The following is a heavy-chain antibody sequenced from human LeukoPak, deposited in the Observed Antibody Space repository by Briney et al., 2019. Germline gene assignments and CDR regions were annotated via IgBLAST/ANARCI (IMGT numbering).Heavy chain of an antibody. V-gene: IGHV1-18*01. CDR2: ISVDNANT. CDR1: GYIFSAYE. Sequence: ASVKVSCKASGYIFSAYEITWVQQAPGQGLEWMGWISVDNANTNYAQKLQGRVTMTTDTSTTTAYMELRSLRSDDTAVYYCARGSAVRAFDIWGQGTMVTVSS. CDR3: ARGSAVRAFDI. J-gene: IGHJ3*02. D-gene: IGHD1-26*01.